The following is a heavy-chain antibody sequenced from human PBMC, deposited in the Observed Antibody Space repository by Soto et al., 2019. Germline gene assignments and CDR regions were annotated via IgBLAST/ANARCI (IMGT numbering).Heavy chain of an antibody. CDR3: ARDDIPGRAVATYGMDV. CDR2: ICYDGSNE. CDR1: GFIFSNFG. J-gene: IGHJ6*02. D-gene: IGHD6-19*01. V-gene: IGHV3-33*01. Sequence: GGSLRLSCAASGFIFSNFGMHWVRQAPGKGLEWVAVICYDGSNEYYADSVKGRFTISKDNSKNTLYLQMNSLRAEDTAVYYCARDDIPGRAVATYGMDVWGQGTTVTVSS.